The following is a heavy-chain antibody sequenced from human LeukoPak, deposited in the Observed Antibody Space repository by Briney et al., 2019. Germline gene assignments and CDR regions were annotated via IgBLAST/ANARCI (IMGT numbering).Heavy chain of an antibody. Sequence: ASVMVSCKASGYPFTAYYMHWVRQAPGQGLEWMGWINPDSGGTNYAQKFQGRVTMTRDTSISTAYMELTRLRSDDTAVYYCARVHYDSSGYVGYWGQGTLVTVSS. CDR3: ARVHYDSSGYVGY. V-gene: IGHV1-2*02. CDR1: GYPFTAYY. CDR2: INPDSGGT. J-gene: IGHJ4*02. D-gene: IGHD3-22*01.